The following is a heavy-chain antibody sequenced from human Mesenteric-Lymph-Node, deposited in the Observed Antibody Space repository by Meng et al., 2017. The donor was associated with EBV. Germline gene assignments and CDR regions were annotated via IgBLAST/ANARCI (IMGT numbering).Heavy chain of an antibody. CDR2: INHSGST. J-gene: IGHJ4*02. CDR1: GESLSGYY. Sequence: QAQLQQWGAGLLKPSETLSLTCAVSGESLSGYYWSWIRQSPGKGLEWIGEINHSGSTNYNPSLESRLTISVDTSRNHFSLKLTSVTAADTAVYYCARGRIDDYTKFFDYWGQGTLVTVSS. V-gene: IGHV4-34*01. D-gene: IGHD4-11*01. CDR3: ARGRIDDYTKFFDY.